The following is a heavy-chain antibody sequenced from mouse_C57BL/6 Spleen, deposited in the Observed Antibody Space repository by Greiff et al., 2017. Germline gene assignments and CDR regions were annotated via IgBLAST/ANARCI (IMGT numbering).Heavy chain of an antibody. Sequence: VQLQQSGAELVKPGASVKLSCKASGYAFSSSWMNWVKQRPGKGLEWIGQIYPGDGDPNYNGQFKGKATLTADKSSSTAYMQLSSLTSEDSAVYCCARNAGYFDYWGQGTTRTVSS. CDR3: ARNAGYFDY. CDR2: IYPGDGDP. CDR1: GYAFSSSW. J-gene: IGHJ2*01. V-gene: IGHV1-80*01.